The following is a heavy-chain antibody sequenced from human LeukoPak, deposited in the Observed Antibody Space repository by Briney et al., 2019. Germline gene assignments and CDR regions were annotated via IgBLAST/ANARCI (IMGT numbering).Heavy chain of an antibody. CDR2: ISSSSSYI. CDR3: AVSGVSGMDV. J-gene: IGHJ6*02. CDR1: GFTFSSYS. V-gene: IGHV3-21*01. D-gene: IGHD6-25*01. Sequence: PGGSLRLSCAASGFTFSSYSMNWVRQAPAKGLEWVSSISSSSSYIYYADSVKGRFTISRDNAKNSLYLQMNSLRAEDTAVYYCAVSGVSGMDVWGQGTTVTVSS.